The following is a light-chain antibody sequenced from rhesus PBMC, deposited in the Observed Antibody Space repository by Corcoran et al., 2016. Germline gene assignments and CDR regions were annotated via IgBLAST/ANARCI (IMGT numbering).Light chain of an antibody. V-gene: IGKV1-41*01. CDR3: QQFKNYLWT. J-gene: IGKJ1*01. CDR2: SAS. Sequence: DIQMTQSPSSLSASVGDRVTITCRASQSISNYLNWYQQEPGKAPKLLIYSASSLQSGVPSRFSGSGSGTEITLTISSLQPEDVATYYCQQFKNYLWTFGQGTKVEIK. CDR1: QSISNY.